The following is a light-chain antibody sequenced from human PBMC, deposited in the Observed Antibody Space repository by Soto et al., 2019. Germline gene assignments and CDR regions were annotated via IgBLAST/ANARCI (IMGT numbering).Light chain of an antibody. Sequence: NFMLTQPHSVSESPGKTVTMSCTRTSGTIASHYVQWYQQRPGSAPTTVIYEDDLRPSGVPDRFSGSIDRSSNSASLTISGLRTEDEADYYCQSFDSSTQVFGGGTKLTVL. CDR2: EDD. CDR3: QSFDSSTQV. J-gene: IGLJ2*01. CDR1: SGTIASHY. V-gene: IGLV6-57*04.